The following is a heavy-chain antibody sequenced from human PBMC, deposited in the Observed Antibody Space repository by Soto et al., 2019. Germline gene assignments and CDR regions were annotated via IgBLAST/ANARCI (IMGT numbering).Heavy chain of an antibody. V-gene: IGHV4-59*01. D-gene: IGHD1-26*01. CDR2: IYYRGST. J-gene: IGHJ6*02. CDR1: GGSICSYY. Sequence: PSESLSLTCTVSGGSICSYYWSWIRQPPGKRLEKIGYIYYRGSTNYNPSLKSRVTISVDTSKNQFSLKLSSVTAADTAVYYCARDFRSPYSYHFDSGRLLGDYYYYGMDVWGQGTTVTVSS. CDR3: ARDFRSPYSYHFDSGRLLGDYYYYGMDV.